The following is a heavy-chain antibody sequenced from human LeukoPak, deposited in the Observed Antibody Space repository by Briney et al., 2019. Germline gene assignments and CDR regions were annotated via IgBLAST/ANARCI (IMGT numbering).Heavy chain of an antibody. CDR3: ARDRGLAMPGSYLDY. V-gene: IGHV3-30-3*01. CDR2: ISYDGINT. CDR1: GFIFSSYA. Sequence: GGSLRLSCAASGFIFSSYAMHWVRQAPGKGLEWVAIISYDGINTYHTGSVKGRFTISRDNSKNTPYLQMNSLRAEDTAVYYCARDRGLAMPGSYLDYWGQGILVTVSS. J-gene: IGHJ4*02. D-gene: IGHD6-19*01.